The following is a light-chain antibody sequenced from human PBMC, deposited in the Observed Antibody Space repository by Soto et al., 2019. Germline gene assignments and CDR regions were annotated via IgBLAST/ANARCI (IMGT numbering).Light chain of an antibody. Sequence: EIVMTQSPATLSVSPGECATLSCRASQSVRSNLAWYQQRPGQAPRLLIYAASTRATGIPARFSGGGSGTEFTLIIDSLQSEDFAVYYCQQYNNWPRTFGQGTKVDIK. CDR1: QSVRSN. J-gene: IGKJ1*01. V-gene: IGKV3-15*01. CDR3: QQYNNWPRT. CDR2: AAS.